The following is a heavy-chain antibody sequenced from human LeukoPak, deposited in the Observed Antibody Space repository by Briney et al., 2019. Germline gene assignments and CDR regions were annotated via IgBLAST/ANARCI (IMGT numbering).Heavy chain of an antibody. CDR1: GGSISSYY. Sequence: SETLSLTCTVSGGSISSYYWSWIRQPPGKGLEWIGYIYYSGRTKYNPSLKSRVTMSVDTSKNQFSLKLSSVTAADTAVYYCARVPGGGTAANWGQGTMVTVSS. J-gene: IGHJ3*01. CDR3: ARVPGGGTAAN. V-gene: IGHV4-59*01. D-gene: IGHD1-7*01. CDR2: IYYSGRT.